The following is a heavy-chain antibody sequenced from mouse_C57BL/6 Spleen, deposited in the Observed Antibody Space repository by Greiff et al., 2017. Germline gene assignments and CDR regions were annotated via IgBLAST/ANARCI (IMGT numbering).Heavy chain of an antibody. J-gene: IGHJ1*03. Sequence: EVQRVESGPGLVKPSQSLSLTCSVTGYSITSGYYWNWIRQFPGNKLEWMGYISYDGSNNYNPSLKNRISITRDTSKNQFFLKLNSVTTEDTATYYCARGGGSDWYFDVWGTGTTVTVSS. CDR2: ISYDGSN. CDR1: GYSITSGYY. CDR3: ARGGGSDWYFDV. V-gene: IGHV3-6*01.